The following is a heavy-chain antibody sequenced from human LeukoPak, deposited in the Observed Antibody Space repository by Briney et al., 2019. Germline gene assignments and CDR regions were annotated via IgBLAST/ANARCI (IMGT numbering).Heavy chain of an antibody. CDR3: ARGDYYDSSGYNY. D-gene: IGHD3-22*01. J-gene: IGHJ4*02. V-gene: IGHV1-2*04. Sequence: ASVKVSCKASGYIFTGYYMHWVRQAPGQGLEWMGWINPNSGGTNYAQKFQGWVTMTRDTSISTAYMELSRLRSDDTAVYYCARGDYYDSSGYNYWGQGTLVTVSS. CDR1: GYIFTGYY. CDR2: INPNSGGT.